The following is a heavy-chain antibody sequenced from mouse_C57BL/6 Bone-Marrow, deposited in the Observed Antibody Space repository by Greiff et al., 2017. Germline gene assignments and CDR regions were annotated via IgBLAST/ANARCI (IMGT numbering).Heavy chain of an antibody. V-gene: IGHV1-55*01. Sequence: QVQLKQSGAELVKPGASVKMSCKASGYTFTSYWITWVKQRPGQGLEWMGDIYPGSGSTNYNEKFKSKATLTVDTSSSTAYMQLSSLTSEDSAVYYCAREEKIYYYGSSSDFDYWGQGTTLTVSS. CDR2: IYPGSGST. CDR3: AREEKIYYYGSSSDFDY. D-gene: IGHD1-1*01. CDR1: GYTFTSYW. J-gene: IGHJ2*01.